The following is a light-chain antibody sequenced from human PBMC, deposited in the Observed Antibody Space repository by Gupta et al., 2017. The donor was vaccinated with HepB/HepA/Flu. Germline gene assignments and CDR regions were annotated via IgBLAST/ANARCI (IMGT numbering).Light chain of an antibody. CDR2: KAS. CDR1: QSISSW. CDR3: QQYNSYPWT. V-gene: IGKV1-5*03. Sequence: DIQMNQSPSTLSAFVGDRVTISCRASQSISSWLAWYQQKPGKAPKVLLYKASSLESGVPSRFSGRGAGTEFTLTISSLQPDDFATYYCQQYNSYPWTFGQGTKVEIK. J-gene: IGKJ1*01.